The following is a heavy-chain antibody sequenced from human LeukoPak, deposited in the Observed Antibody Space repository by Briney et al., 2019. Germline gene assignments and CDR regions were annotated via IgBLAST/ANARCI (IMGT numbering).Heavy chain of an antibody. D-gene: IGHD3-10*01. J-gene: IGHJ4*02. Sequence: SETLSLTCSVSGGSISSSNYYWGWVRQPPGKGLEWIGSIFYSGNTYYNPSLKSRVTISVDTSKNQFSLRLSSVTAADTAVYYCAYSRGLWFGIDYWGQGTLVTVSS. V-gene: IGHV4-39*01. CDR1: GGSISSSNYY. CDR2: IFYSGNT. CDR3: AYSRGLWFGIDY.